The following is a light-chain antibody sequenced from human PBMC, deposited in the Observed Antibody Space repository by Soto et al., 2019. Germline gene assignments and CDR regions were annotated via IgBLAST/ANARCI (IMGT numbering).Light chain of an antibody. J-gene: IGKJ1*01. CDR1: QNINSW. CDR2: KAS. Sequence: DIQMTQSPSTLSASVGDRVTITCRASQNINSWLAWYQQKPGNPPKLLIYKASTLEGGVPSRFSGSASGTEFTLTFGDLPPDDFATYYCQQYHDNYPTFGQGTKV. V-gene: IGKV1-5*03. CDR3: QQYHDNYPT.